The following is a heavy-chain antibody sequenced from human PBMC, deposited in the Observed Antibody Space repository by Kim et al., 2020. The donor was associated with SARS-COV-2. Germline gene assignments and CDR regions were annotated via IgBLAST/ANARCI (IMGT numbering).Heavy chain of an antibody. Sequence: GGSLRLSCSASGFTFSSYAMHWVRQAPGKGLEYVSAISSNGGSTYYADSVKGRFTISRDNSKNTLYLQMSSLRAEDTAVYYCVKDLWAEGEPYYYDSTGEEYFQHWGQGTLVTVSS. CDR3: VKDLWAEGEPYYYDSTGEEYFQH. V-gene: IGHV3-64D*06. CDR2: ISSNGGST. D-gene: IGHD3-22*01. CDR1: GFTFSSYA. J-gene: IGHJ1*01.